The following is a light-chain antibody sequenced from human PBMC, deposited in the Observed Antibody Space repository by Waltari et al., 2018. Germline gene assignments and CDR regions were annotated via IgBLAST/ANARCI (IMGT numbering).Light chain of an antibody. V-gene: IGKV3-15*01. J-gene: IGKJ4*01. CDR3: QQYSKWPLT. CDR2: GAS. Sequence: EIVMTQSPATLSVSPGDRATPSCRASQTISSSLAWYQQKPGLAPRLLIYGASTRAAGIPARFSGSGSGTEFTLTITSLQSEDFAFYSCQQYSKWPLTFGGGTKVEIK. CDR1: QTISSS.